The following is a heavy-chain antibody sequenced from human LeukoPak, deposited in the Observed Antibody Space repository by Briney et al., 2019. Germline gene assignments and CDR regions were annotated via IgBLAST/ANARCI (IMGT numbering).Heavy chain of an antibody. V-gene: IGHV3-48*04. CDR1: GFTFSSYS. J-gene: IGHJ5*02. CDR3: ARNHYYGSGSNP. CDR2: ISSSSSTI. Sequence: PGGSLRLSCAASGFTFSSYSMNWVRQAPGKGLEWVSYISSSSSTIYYADSVKGRFTISRDNAKNSLYLQMSSLRAEDTAVYYCARNHYYGSGSNPWGQGTLVTVSS. D-gene: IGHD3-10*01.